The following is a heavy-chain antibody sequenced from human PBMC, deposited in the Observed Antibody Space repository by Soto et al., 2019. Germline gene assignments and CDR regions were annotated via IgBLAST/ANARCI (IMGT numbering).Heavy chain of an antibody. Sequence: EVQLLESGGGLVQPGGSLRLSCTSSTFTFTTYAMSWVRQAPGKGLEWVSAISGSGDRTFYADSLKGRFTISRDNSKNTLYLQMNSLRVEDTAIYYCAKGFSGSSPYNWIDPWGQGTLVTVSS. V-gene: IGHV3-23*01. CDR1: TFTFTTYA. D-gene: IGHD2-15*01. J-gene: IGHJ5*02. CDR3: AKGFSGSSPYNWIDP. CDR2: ISGSGDRT.